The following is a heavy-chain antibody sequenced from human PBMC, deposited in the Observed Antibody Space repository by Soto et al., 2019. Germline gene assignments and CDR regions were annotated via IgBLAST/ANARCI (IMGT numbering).Heavy chain of an antibody. Sequence: QVQLVQSGAEVKKPGASVKVSCKASGYTFTSYGISWVRQAPGQGLEWMGWISGYNANTNYAQKFQGRVAMTTDTSTSTAYMELRSLRSDDMAVFYCARDKFSSSARNFYYYGLDVWGQGTTVTVSS. V-gene: IGHV1-18*03. D-gene: IGHD6-6*01. CDR3: ARDKFSSSARNFYYYGLDV. CDR2: ISGYNANT. J-gene: IGHJ6*02. CDR1: GYTFTSYG.